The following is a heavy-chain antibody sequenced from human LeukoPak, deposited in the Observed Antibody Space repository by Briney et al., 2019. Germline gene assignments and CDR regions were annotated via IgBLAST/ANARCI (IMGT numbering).Heavy chain of an antibody. V-gene: IGHV4-61*08. Sequence: PSETLSLTCTVSGGSISSGGYYWSWIRQHPGKGLEWIGYIYYSGSTNYNPSLKSRVTISVDTSKNQFSLKLSSVTAADTAVYYCARRSYGTDYFDYWGQGTLVTVSS. CDR3: ARRSYGTDYFDY. J-gene: IGHJ4*02. D-gene: IGHD5-18*01. CDR2: IYYSGST. CDR1: GGSISSGGYY.